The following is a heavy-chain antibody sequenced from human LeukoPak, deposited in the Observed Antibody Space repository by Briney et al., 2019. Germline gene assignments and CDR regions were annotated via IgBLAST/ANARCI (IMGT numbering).Heavy chain of an antibody. Sequence: SETLSLTCTVSSGSISSSSYYWGWIRQPPGKGLEWIGSIYHSGCTYYNPSLKSRVTISVDTSRNQFSLKLSSVTAADTAVYYWGEKGDTGAPSYGGQGTLVTVSS. CDR2: IYHSGCT. D-gene: IGHD3-16*01. CDR3: GEKGDTGAPSY. CDR1: SGSISSSSYY. J-gene: IGHJ4*02. V-gene: IGHV4-39*03.